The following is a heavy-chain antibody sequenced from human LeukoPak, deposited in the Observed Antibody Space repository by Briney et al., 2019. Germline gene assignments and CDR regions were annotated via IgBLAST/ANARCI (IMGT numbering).Heavy chain of an antibody. D-gene: IGHD6-6*01. CDR3: ARDKGTSYLSSFDY. CDR2: MNPNSGNT. V-gene: IGHV1-8*02. CDR1: GYTFTSYG. J-gene: IGHJ4*02. Sequence: ASVKVSCKASGYTFTSYGISWVRQAPGQGLEWMGWMNPNSGNTGYAQKFQGRVTMTRNTTISTAYMELSSLRSEDTAVYYCARDKGTSYLSSFDYWGQGTLVTVSS.